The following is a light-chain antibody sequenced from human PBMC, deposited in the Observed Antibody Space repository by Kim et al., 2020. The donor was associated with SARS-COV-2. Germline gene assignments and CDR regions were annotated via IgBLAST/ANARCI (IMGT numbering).Light chain of an antibody. Sequence: SVSPGQTASITCSGDEWGDKYACWYQQKPGQSPVLVIDQDSKRPSGIPERFSGSNSWNTATLTISGTQAMDEADYYCQAWDSSTVVFGGGTQLTVL. V-gene: IGLV3-1*01. CDR1: EWGDKY. CDR3: QAWDSSTVV. J-gene: IGLJ2*01. CDR2: QDS.